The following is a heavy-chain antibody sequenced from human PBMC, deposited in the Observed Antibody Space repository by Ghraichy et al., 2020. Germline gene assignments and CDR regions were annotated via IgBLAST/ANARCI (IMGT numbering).Heavy chain of an antibody. CDR2: ISSSSSTI. J-gene: IGHJ4*02. D-gene: IGHD4-23*01. V-gene: IGHV3-48*02. CDR1: GFTFSSYS. CDR3: ARDPRGERGGNSGGIRDY. Sequence: GGSLRLSCAASGFTFSSYSMNWVRQAPGKGLEWVSYISSSSSTIYYADSVKGRFTISRDNAKNSLYLQMNSLRDEDTAVYYCARDPRGERGGNSGGIRDYWGQGTLVTVSS.